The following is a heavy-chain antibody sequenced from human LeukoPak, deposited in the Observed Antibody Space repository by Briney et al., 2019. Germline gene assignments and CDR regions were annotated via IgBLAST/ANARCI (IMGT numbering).Heavy chain of an antibody. CDR2: IIPIFGTA. D-gene: IGHD4-11*01. V-gene: IGHV1-69*13. CDR3: ARDLWTTVTYNWFDP. J-gene: IGHJ5*02. Sequence: SVKVSCKASGGTFSSYAISWVRQAPGQGLEWMGGIIPIFGTANYAQKFQGRVTITADESTSAAYMELSSLRSEDTAVYYCARDLWTTVTYNWFDPWGQGTLVTVSS. CDR1: GGTFSSYA.